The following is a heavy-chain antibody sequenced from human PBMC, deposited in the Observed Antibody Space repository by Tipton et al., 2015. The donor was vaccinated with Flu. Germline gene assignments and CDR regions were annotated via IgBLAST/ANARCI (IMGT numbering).Heavy chain of an antibody. D-gene: IGHD5-18*01. Sequence: QLVQSGAEVKKPGSSVKVSCKASGGTFSSYAISWVRQAPGQGLEWMGGIIPILGIANYAQKFQGRVTITADESTSTAYMELSSLRSEDTAVYYCAREGGYSYGFATCGMDVWGRGTTVTVSS. CDR2: IIPILGIA. V-gene: IGHV1-69*01. CDR3: AREGGYSYGFATCGMDV. CDR1: GGTFSSYA. J-gene: IGHJ6*02.